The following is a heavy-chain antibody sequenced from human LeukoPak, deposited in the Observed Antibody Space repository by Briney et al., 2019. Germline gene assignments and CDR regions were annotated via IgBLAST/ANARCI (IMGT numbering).Heavy chain of an antibody. Sequence: SETLSLTCTVSGGSISSYYWSWIRQPPGKGLEWIGYIYYSGSPNYNPSLKSRVTISVDTSKNQFSLKLSSVTAADTAVYYCARCDYYGSGSYRYYYYMDVWGKGTTVTVSS. CDR2: IYYSGSP. CDR3: ARCDYYGSGSYRYYYYMDV. V-gene: IGHV4-59*01. J-gene: IGHJ6*03. CDR1: GGSISSYY. D-gene: IGHD3-10*01.